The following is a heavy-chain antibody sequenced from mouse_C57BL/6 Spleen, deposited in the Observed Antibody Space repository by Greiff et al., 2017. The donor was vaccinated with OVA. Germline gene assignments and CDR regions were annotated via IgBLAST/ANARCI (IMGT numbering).Heavy chain of an antibody. CDR2: ISNLAYSI. CDR3: ARQSYGNDGRAMDY. CDR1: GFTFSDYG. V-gene: IGHV5-15*01. Sequence: DVMLVESGGGLVQPGGSLKLSCAASGFTFSDYGMAWVRQAPRKGPEWVAFISNLAYSIYYADTVTGRFTISRENAKNTLYLEMSSLRSEDTAMYYSARQSYGNDGRAMDYWGQGTSVTVSS. J-gene: IGHJ4*01. D-gene: IGHD2-2*01.